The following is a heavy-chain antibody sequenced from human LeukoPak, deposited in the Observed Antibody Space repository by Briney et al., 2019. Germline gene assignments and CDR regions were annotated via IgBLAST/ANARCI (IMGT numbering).Heavy chain of an antibody. CDR1: GFTVSSNY. CDR2: IYSGGST. V-gene: IGHV3-66*01. CDR3: AAPPYITFGGVIVDDY. J-gene: IGHJ4*02. D-gene: IGHD3-16*02. Sequence: GGSLRLSCAASGFTVSSNYMSWVRQAPGKGLEWVSVIYSGGSTYYADSVKGRFTISRDNSKNTLYLQMNSLRAEDTAVYYCAAPPYITFGGVIVDDYWAREPWSPSPQ.